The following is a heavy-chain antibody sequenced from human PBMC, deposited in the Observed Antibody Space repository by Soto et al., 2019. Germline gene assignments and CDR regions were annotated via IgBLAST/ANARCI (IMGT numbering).Heavy chain of an antibody. V-gene: IGHV3-33*03. CDR2: IWYDGSNK. CDR1: GFSFSSYG. J-gene: IGHJ3*01. CDR3: ARAQYTGSYFDACDV. Sequence: QVHLVESGGGVVQPGRSLRLSCAASGFSFSSYGMHWVRQAPGKGLDWVAVIWYDGSNKYYAESVKGRFTISRDNSKNTLYVQMNSLTVEDKAVYYCARAQYTGSYFDACDVWGQGTMVTVSS. D-gene: IGHD1-26*01.